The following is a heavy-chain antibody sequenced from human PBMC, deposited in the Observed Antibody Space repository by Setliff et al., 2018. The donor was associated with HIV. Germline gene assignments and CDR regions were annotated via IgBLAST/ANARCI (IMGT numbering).Heavy chain of an antibody. CDR3: ARAAPGGGNDYFGY. Sequence: SETLSLTCAVYGGSFSGYYWSWIRQSPGKGLEWIGEINHSGSTNYNPSLKSRVTILGDTSATTAHVEVNSLTSEDTAVYYCARAAPGGGNDYFGYRGQGALVTVSS. V-gene: IGHV4-34*01. J-gene: IGHJ4*02. D-gene: IGHD3-16*01. CDR2: INHSGST. CDR1: GGSFSGYY.